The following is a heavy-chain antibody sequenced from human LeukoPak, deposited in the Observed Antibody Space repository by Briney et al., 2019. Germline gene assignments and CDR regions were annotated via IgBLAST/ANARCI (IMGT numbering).Heavy chain of an antibody. CDR1: GASISRYY. V-gene: IGHV4-59*01. D-gene: IGHD1-20*01. J-gene: IGHJ6*02. CDR2: IFHTGRT. CDR3: ANWNYYYGMDV. Sequence: SETLSLTCSVSGASISRYYWSWIRQSPGRGLEWIGYIFHTGRTRYNPSLKSRVTISVDTSKNQFSLRLSSVTAADTAVYYCANWNYYYGMDVWGQGTTVTVSS.